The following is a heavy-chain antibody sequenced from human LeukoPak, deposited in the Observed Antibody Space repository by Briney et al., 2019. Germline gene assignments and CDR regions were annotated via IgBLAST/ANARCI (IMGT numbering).Heavy chain of an antibody. D-gene: IGHD2-2*02. CDR2: TYYRSKWYN. CDR1: GDSVSRNSAA. Sequence: SQTLSLTCAISGDSVSRNSAAWNWIRQSPSRDLEWLGRTYYRSKWYNDYAVSVKSRITINPDTSKNQFSLQLNSVTPEDTAVYYCARERDCSSARCYRPYFDYWGQGTLAAVSS. V-gene: IGHV6-1*01. CDR3: ARERDCSSARCYRPYFDY. J-gene: IGHJ4*02.